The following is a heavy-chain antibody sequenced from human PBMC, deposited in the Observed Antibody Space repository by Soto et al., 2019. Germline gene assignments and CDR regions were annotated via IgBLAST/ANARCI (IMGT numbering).Heavy chain of an antibody. Sequence: QVQLEESGGGLVKPGGSLRLSCAASGFTYSAYYMSWIRQAPGKGLEYISYIGSSATSANNADSVKGRFTISRDNAKNSLYLQMNSLRAEDTAVYYCVRDRGAVTGQDFDYWGQGALVTVSS. CDR1: GFTYSAYY. CDR3: VRDRGAVTGQDFDY. J-gene: IGHJ4*02. V-gene: IGHV3-11*05. D-gene: IGHD6-19*01. CDR2: IGSSATSA.